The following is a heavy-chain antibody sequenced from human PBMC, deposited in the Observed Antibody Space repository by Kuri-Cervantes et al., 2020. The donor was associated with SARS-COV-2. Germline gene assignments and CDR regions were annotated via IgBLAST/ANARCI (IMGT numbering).Heavy chain of an antibody. Sequence: GESLKISCAVSGFTFSNYGMNWVRQAPGKGLEWVAHINSISSNIGYADSVKGRFTISRDNAKNSLYLQMNSLRAEDTAVYYCARGRDFWSGYQDSYYYYYYMDVWGKGTTVTVSS. D-gene: IGHD3-3*01. J-gene: IGHJ6*03. V-gene: IGHV3-48*04. CDR3: ARGRDFWSGYQDSYYYYYYMDV. CDR2: INSISSNI. CDR1: GFTFSNYG.